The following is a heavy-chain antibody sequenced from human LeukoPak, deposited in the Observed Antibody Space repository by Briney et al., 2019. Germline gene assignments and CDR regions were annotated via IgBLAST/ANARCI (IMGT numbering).Heavy chain of an antibody. CDR3: AIQLWLSTGNPDGGDY. J-gene: IGHJ4*02. CDR2: INAGNGNT. V-gene: IGHV1-3*01. D-gene: IGHD5-18*01. CDR1: GYTFTSYA. Sequence: GASVKVSCKASGYTFTSYAMHWVRQAPGQRLEWMGWINAGNGNTKYSQKFQGRVTITRGTSASTAYMELSSLRSEDTAVYYCAIQLWLSTGNPDGGDYWGQGTLVTVSS.